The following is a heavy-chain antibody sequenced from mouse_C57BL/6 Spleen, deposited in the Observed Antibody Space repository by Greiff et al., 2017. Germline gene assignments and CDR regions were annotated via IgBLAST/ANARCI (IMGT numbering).Heavy chain of an antibody. CDR1: GYTFTSYW. CDR3: AIEEIDGYFDY. V-gene: IGHV1-74*01. Sequence: VQLQQPGAELVKPGASVKVSCKASGYTFTSYWLHWVKQRPGQGLEWIGRIHPSDSDTNYNPKFKGKATLTVDKSSSTAYLQRSSLTSEDSAVYYCAIEEIDGYFDYWGQGTTPTVSS. J-gene: IGHJ2*01. D-gene: IGHD2-3*01. CDR2: IHPSDSDT.